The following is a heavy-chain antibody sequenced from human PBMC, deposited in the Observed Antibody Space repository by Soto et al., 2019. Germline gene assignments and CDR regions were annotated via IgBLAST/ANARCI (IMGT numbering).Heavy chain of an antibody. V-gene: IGHV2-5*02. CDR1: GFSLTTRGVG. Sequence: QITLKESGPTLVKPTQTLTLTCTFSGFSLTTRGVGVGWIRQPPGKALEWLALIYWDDDEGYSPSLKSRLTISQDTPKNQVVLTMPNMDPVDTATYYCAHRPRGFSYYFDYWGQGTLVTVSS. CDR3: AHRPRGFSYYFDY. J-gene: IGHJ4*02. D-gene: IGHD3-10*01. CDR2: IYWDDDE.